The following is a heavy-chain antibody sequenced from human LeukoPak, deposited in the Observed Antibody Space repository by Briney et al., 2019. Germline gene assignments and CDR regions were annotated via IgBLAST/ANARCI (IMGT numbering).Heavy chain of an antibody. V-gene: IGHV1-69*05. Sequence: ASVKVSCKASGGTFSSYAISWVRQAPGQGLEWMGGIIPIFGTANYAQKFQGRVTITTDESTSTAYMELSSLRSEDTAVYYCARVGYSSGWGPNWFDPWGQGTLVTVSS. J-gene: IGHJ5*02. CDR3: ARVGYSSGWGPNWFDP. CDR2: IIPIFGTA. D-gene: IGHD6-19*01. CDR1: GGTFSSYA.